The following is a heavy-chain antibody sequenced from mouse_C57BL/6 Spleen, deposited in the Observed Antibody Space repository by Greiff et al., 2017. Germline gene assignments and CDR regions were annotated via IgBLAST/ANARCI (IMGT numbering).Heavy chain of an antibody. D-gene: IGHD1-1*01. J-gene: IGHJ2*01. V-gene: IGHV1-15*01. CDR3: TGRPITTVVEPLDD. CDR2: IDPESGGT. CDR1: GYTFTDYE. Sequence: QVHVKQSGAELVRPGASVTLSCKASGYTFTDYEMHWVKQTPVHGLEWIGAIDPESGGTAYNQKFTGKAILTADKSSSTAYMELRSLTSEDSAVYYCTGRPITTVVEPLDDWGQGTTLTVSS.